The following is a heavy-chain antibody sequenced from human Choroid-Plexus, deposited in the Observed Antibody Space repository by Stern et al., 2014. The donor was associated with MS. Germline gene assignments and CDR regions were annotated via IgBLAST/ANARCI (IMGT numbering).Heavy chain of an antibody. CDR3: AKDRQYLTYFFDH. V-gene: IGHV3-30*18. D-gene: IGHD2/OR15-2a*01. CDR2: VSYDGSNK. J-gene: IGHJ5*02. Sequence: DQLVESGGGVVQPGRPLRLSCVASGFTFGSCAMHWVRQAPGKGLAWGAGVSYDGSNKYYADSVKGRFTISRDNSQNTLYMQMSSLRPEDTAVNYCAKDRQYLTYFFDHWGQGSLVTVSS. CDR1: GFTFGSCA.